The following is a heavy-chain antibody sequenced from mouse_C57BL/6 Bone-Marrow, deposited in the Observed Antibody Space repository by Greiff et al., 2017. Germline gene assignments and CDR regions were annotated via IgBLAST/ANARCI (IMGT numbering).Heavy chain of an antibody. D-gene: IGHD2-3*01. CDR1: GYTFTAYY. V-gene: IGHV1-19*01. CDR2: INPYNGGT. Sequence: EVQLQQSGPVLVKPGASVKMSCKASGYTFTAYYMNWVKQSHGKSLEWIGVINPYNGGTSYNQKFKGKATLTVDKSSSTAYMELNSLTSEDSAVYYCARSMVRKGFDYWGQGTTLTVSS. J-gene: IGHJ2*01. CDR3: ARSMVRKGFDY.